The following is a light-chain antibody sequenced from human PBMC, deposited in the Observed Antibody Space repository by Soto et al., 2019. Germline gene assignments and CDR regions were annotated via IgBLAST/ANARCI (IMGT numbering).Light chain of an antibody. CDR1: QSVSSN. CDR3: QQYNNWPLT. Sequence: EIAMTQSPVTLSVSPGERATLSCRASQSVSSNLAWYQQKPGQAPRLLIYGASTRATGIPGRFSGRGSGTEFTLTISSLQSEDFAVYYYQQYNNWPLTFGGGTKVEIK. V-gene: IGKV3-15*01. J-gene: IGKJ4*01. CDR2: GAS.